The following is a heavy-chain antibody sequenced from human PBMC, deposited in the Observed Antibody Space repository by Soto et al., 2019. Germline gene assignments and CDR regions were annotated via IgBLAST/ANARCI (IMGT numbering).Heavy chain of an antibody. D-gene: IGHD6-19*01. CDR1: GFTFSAYY. J-gene: IGHJ4*02. V-gene: IGHV3-11*05. CDR3: ARDREAVTGHYFDY. CDR2: ISSSGTSA. Sequence: QVQLEESGGGLVKPGGSLRLSCAASGFTFSAYYMSWIRQAPGKGLEYISYISSSGTSANYADSVKGRFTISRDNAKNSLYLQMNSLRAEDTAVYYCARDREAVTGHYFDYWGQGALVTVSS.